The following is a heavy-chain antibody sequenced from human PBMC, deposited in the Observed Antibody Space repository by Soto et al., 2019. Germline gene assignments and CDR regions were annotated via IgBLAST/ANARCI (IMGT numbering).Heavy chain of an antibody. CDR1: GYMFTSSW. V-gene: IGHV5-10-1*03. CDR2: IDPSDSYT. CDR3: ARSMTPHSIALVAMDV. J-gene: IGHJ6*02. D-gene: IGHD2-8*02. Sequence: EVQLVQSGAEVKKPGESLRISCKGSGYMFTSSWISWVRQMPGKGLEWMGKIDPSDSYTNYSPSFQGHVSISADRSISTVYLQWSSLKASDTAMYYCARSMTPHSIALVAMDVWGQGTTVTVSS.